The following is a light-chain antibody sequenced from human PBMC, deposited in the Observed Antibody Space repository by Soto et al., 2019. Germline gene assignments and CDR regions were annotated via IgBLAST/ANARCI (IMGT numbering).Light chain of an antibody. CDR2: DVI. J-gene: IGLJ1*01. V-gene: IGLV2-14*01. CDR3: SSYTRSSISV. CDR1: SSDVGGYDY. Sequence: QSALTQPASVSGSPGQSITISCTGTSSDVGGYDYVSWYQQHPGKAPTLLIYDVINRPSGVSIRFSGSKSGNTASLTISGLQAEDEAEYYCSSYTRSSISVFGTGTKVTVL.